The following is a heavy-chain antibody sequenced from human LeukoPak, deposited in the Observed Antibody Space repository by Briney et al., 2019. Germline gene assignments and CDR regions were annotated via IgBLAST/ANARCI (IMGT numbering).Heavy chain of an antibody. CDR3: ARTRLQGYYYGMDV. CDR1: GGSISSSSYY. Sequence: PETLSLTCTVSGGSISSSSYYWGWIRQPPGKGLEWIGTIYYSGSTYYNPSLKSRVTISVDTPKNQFSLKLSSVTAADTAVYHCARTRLQGYYYGMDVWGQGTTVTVSS. V-gene: IGHV4-39*01. D-gene: IGHD4-11*01. J-gene: IGHJ6*02. CDR2: IYYSGST.